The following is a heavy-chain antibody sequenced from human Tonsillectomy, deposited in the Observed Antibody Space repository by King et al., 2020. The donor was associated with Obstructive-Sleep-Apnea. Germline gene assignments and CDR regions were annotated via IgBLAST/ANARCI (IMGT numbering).Heavy chain of an antibody. V-gene: IGHV3-9*01. Sequence: QLVQSGGGLVQPGRSLRLSCAASGFTFDDYAMHWVRQAPGKGLEWVSGISWNSGSIGYADSVKGRFTISRDNAKNSLYLQMNSLRAEDTALYYCAKDGPVGYCSSTSSYGLFQHWGQGTLVTVSS. CDR2: ISWNSGSI. CDR1: GFTFDDYA. J-gene: IGHJ1*01. CDR3: AKDGPVGYCSSTSSYGLFQH. D-gene: IGHD2-2*01.